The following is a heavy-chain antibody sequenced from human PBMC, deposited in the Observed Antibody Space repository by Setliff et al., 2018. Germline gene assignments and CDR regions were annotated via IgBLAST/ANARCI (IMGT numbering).Heavy chain of an antibody. Sequence: ETLSLTCTVSGGSISGSYYYWGWIRQPPGKGLEWIGNIYHSGSTYYNPSLKSRVTISVDASKNQVSLKVTSVTAEDTAVYYCAKVDIDYIMTRDNTWQYLFNMDVWGRGTTVTVSS. D-gene: IGHD5-12*01. CDR1: GGSISGSYYY. CDR3: AKVDIDYIMTRDNTWQYLFNMDV. V-gene: IGHV4-39*01. CDR2: IYHSGST. J-gene: IGHJ6*03.